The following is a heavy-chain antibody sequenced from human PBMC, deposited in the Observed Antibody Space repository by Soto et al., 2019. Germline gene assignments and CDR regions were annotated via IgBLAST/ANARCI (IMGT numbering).Heavy chain of an antibody. D-gene: IGHD3-3*01. CDR1: GGSITSGHW. CDR3: AREGAYFDSWSGYFGPGYFDK. Sequence: QLQLQESGPGLVQPSETLSLTCAVSGGSITSGHWWSWVRQTPGKRLVLIGEIYHGGTTDYNPSLAGRGLVSVDKSKDQFSLKLNSVTAADTAVYYCAREGAYFDSWSGYFGPGYFDKSGQGIMVTVSS. V-gene: IGHV4-4*02. CDR2: IYHGGTT. J-gene: IGHJ4*02.